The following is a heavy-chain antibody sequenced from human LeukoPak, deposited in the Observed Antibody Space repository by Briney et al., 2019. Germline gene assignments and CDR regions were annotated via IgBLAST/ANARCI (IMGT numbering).Heavy chain of an antibody. CDR3: ARHYYYDSSGYSRYFDY. D-gene: IGHD3-22*01. Sequence: SETLSLTCAVSGGSISSGGYSWSWIRQPPGKGLEWIGYIYHSGSTYYNPSLKSRVTISVDRSKNQFSLKLSSVTAADTAVYYCARHYYYDSSGYSRYFDYWGQGTLVTVSS. CDR1: GGSISSGGYS. CDR2: IYHSGST. V-gene: IGHV4-30-2*01. J-gene: IGHJ4*02.